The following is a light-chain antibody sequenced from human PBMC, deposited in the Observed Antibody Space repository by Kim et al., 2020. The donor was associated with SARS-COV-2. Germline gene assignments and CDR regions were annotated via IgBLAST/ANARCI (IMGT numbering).Light chain of an antibody. J-gene: IGKJ5*01. CDR3: QQSYRTPSIT. V-gene: IGKV1-39*01. Sequence: VGDEATTTCRGSQSISSYLNWYQQKPGKAPKLLFYAASSLQSGVPSRCSGSESGKDFTLTISSLQPEDFASYYCQQSYRTPSITFGQGTRLEIK. CDR1: QSISSY. CDR2: AAS.